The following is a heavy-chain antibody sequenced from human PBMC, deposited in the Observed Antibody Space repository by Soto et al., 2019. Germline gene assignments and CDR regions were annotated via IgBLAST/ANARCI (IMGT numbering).Heavy chain of an antibody. CDR2: IWYDGSNK. Sequence: GGSLRLSCAASGFTFSNYAMHWVRQAPGKGLEWVAVIWYDGSNKYYADSVKGRFTISRDNSKNTLYLQMNSLRAEDTAVYYCARDLQVGWDYYYGMDVWGQGTTVTVSS. CDR1: GFTFSNYA. J-gene: IGHJ6*02. V-gene: IGHV3-33*08. CDR3: ARDLQVGWDYYYGMDV. D-gene: IGHD2-8*02.